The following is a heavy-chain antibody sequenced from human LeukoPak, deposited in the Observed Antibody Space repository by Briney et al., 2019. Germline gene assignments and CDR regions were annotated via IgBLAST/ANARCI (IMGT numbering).Heavy chain of an antibody. CDR2: MNPTIGNT. CDR3: TRVLGSISH. J-gene: IGHJ4*02. Sequence: GASVKVSCKASGYTFSTCDINWVRQAAGQGLEWMGWMNPTIGNTGFAHKFQGRVTMTRDTSINTAYMELSSLRSEDTAVYYCTRVLGSISHWGQGTLVTVSS. D-gene: IGHD1-1*01. CDR1: GYTFSTCD. V-gene: IGHV1-8*01.